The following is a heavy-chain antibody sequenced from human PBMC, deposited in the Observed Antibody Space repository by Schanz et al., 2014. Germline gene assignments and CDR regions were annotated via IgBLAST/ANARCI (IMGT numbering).Heavy chain of an antibody. CDR1: GYTFSSYG. V-gene: IGHV1-69*04. J-gene: IGHJ4*02. Sequence: QVQLVQSGDEVKKPGASVKVSCKASGYTFSSYGITWVRQAPGQGLEWMGRIIPILGIANYAQKFQGRVTFTADKSTSTAYMELSRLKSDDTAVYYCARAFGGYDPAGALDYWGQGTLVTVSS. CDR2: IIPILGIA. D-gene: IGHD5-12*01. CDR3: ARAFGGYDPAGALDY.